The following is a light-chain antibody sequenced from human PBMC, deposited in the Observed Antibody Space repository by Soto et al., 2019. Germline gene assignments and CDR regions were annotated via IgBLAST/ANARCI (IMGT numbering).Light chain of an antibody. J-gene: IGKJ1*01. CDR2: GAS. Sequence: EIVLTQSPGTLSLSPGERATLSCRASQSVSSSYVAWYQQKPGQAPRLLIYGASSRATGIADRFSGSGSGTEFTLTISSLQSEDFAIYYCQQYNNWPRTFGQGTKVDIK. CDR3: QQYNNWPRT. CDR1: QSVSSSY. V-gene: IGKV3-20*01.